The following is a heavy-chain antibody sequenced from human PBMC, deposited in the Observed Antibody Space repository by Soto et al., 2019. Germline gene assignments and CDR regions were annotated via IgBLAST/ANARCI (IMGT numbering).Heavy chain of an antibody. CDR3: ASEYDYGDLNYYYYGMDV. J-gene: IGHJ6*02. Sequence: EVQLVESGGGLVQPGGSLRLSCAASGFTFSSYSMNWVRQAPGKGLEWVSYISSSSSTIYYADYVKGRFTISRDNAKNSLYLQMNSRRDEDTAVYYCASEYDYGDLNYYYYGMDVWGQGTTVTVSS. CDR1: GFTFSSYS. CDR2: ISSSSSTI. V-gene: IGHV3-48*02. D-gene: IGHD4-17*01.